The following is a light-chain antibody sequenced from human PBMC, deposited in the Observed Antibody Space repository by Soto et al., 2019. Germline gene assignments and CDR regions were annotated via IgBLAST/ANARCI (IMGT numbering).Light chain of an antibody. CDR2: GAA. CDR3: QQDHNWPA. V-gene: IGKV3-15*01. Sequence: ETVMTQSPATLSVSPGERATLSCRASQSVFSSLAWYQHKPGQAPRLLIYGAATRATGIPARFSGSGSGTEFTLTISSLQSDDIAVYYCQQDHNWPAFGQGTKVEIK. J-gene: IGKJ1*01. CDR1: QSVFSS.